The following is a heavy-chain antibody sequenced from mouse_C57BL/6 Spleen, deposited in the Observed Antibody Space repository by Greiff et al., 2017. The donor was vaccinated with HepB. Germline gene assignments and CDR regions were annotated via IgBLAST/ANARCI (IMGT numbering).Heavy chain of an antibody. D-gene: IGHD2-2*01. CDR3: ARHEGVPHYGYYFDY. CDR1: GYTFTEYT. Sequence: VQLVESGAELVKPGASVKLSCKASGYTFTEYTIHWVKQRSGQGLEWIGWFYPGSGSIKYNEKFKDKATLTADKSSSTVYMELSRLTSEDSAVYFCARHEGVPHYGYYFDYWGQGTTLTVSS. J-gene: IGHJ2*01. V-gene: IGHV1-62-2*01. CDR2: FYPGSGSI.